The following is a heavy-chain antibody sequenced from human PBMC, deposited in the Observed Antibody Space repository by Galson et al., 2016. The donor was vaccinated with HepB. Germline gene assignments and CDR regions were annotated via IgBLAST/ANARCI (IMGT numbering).Heavy chain of an antibody. V-gene: IGHV3-30*03. CDR3: ARDAKDHSILGDYGDHFDY. J-gene: IGHJ4*02. Sequence: SLRLSCAASGFSFSNYALHWVRQAPGKGLERVAVVSSDGNTHFYGDAVKGRFTISRDNSKNTLFLHMNGLRPDDTAVYYCARDAKDHSILGDYGDHFDYWGQGSLVTVSS. CDR1: GFSFSNYA. D-gene: IGHD4-17*01. CDR2: VSSDGNTH.